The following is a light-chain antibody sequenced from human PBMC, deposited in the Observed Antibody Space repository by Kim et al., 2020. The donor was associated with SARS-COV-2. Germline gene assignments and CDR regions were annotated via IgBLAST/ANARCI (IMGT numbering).Light chain of an antibody. CDR3: NSRDSSGNHWV. J-gene: IGLJ3*02. CDR1: SLRSFY. CDR2: GTN. V-gene: IGLV3-19*01. Sequence: ALGQTVRITCQGDSLRSFYANWYQQKPGQAPVLVIYGTNNRPSGIPDRFSGSDSGNTASLTITGAQAEDEADYYCNSRDSSGNHWVFGGGTKLTVL.